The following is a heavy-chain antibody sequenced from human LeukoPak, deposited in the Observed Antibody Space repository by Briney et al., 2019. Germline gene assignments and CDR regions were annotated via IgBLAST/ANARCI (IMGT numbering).Heavy chain of an antibody. D-gene: IGHD4-17*01. J-gene: IGHJ3*01. Sequence: ASVKVSCKASGGTFSNYPISWVRQAPGQGLEWMGGIIPIFGTANYAQKFPGRVTITADESTSTAYMEVSSLRPEDTAVYYCARAGEITVTTWLNAFDVWGQGTMVTVSS. V-gene: IGHV1-69*13. CDR3: ARAGEITVTTWLNAFDV. CDR1: GGTFSNYP. CDR2: IIPIFGTA.